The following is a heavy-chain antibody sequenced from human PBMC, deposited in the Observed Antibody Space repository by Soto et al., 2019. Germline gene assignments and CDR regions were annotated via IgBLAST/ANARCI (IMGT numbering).Heavy chain of an antibody. Sequence: SSETLSLTCTVSGGSISDHNWSWIRQPPGRGLEWIGDIYYNGRTNYNPSLKSRVTIALDTSKNWISLNLRSVTAADTAVYYCATLNYFDATDYFESWGQGTLVTVSS. D-gene: IGHD3-22*01. CDR3: ATLNYFDATDYFES. CDR1: GGSISDHN. V-gene: IGHV4-59*11. J-gene: IGHJ4*02. CDR2: IYYNGRT.